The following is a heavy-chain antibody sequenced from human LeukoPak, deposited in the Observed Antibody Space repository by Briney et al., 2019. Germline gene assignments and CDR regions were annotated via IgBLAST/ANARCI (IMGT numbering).Heavy chain of an antibody. CDR3: AQGDYGDYVVFQH. CDR2: IYYSGST. J-gene: IGHJ1*01. Sequence: PSETLSLTCTVSGGSISSGGYYWSWIRQHPGKGLEWIGYIYYSGSTNYNPSLKSRVTISVDTSKNQFSLKLSSVTAADTAVYYCAQGDYGDYVVFQHWGQGTLVTVSS. D-gene: IGHD4-17*01. V-gene: IGHV4-61*08. CDR1: GGSISSGGYY.